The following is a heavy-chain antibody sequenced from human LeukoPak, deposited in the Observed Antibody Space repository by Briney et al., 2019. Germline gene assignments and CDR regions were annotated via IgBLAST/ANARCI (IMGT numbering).Heavy chain of an antibody. D-gene: IGHD3-22*01. J-gene: IGHJ4*02. CDR1: GYTFTGYY. CDR3: ARGVYYDSSGYYCALEVGFDY. CDR2: INPNSGGT. V-gene: IGHV1-2*02. Sequence: ASVKVSCKASGYTFTGYYMHWVRQAPGQGLEWMGWINPNSGGTNYAQKFQGRVTMTRDTSISTAYMELSRLRSDDTAVYYCARGVYYDSSGYYCALEVGFDYWGQGTLVTVSS.